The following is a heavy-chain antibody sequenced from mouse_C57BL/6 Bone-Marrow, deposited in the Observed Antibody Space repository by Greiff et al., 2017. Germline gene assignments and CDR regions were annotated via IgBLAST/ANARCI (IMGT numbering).Heavy chain of an antibody. CDR3: ARVHYEGYFDV. Sequence: EVKLMESEGGLVQPGSSMKLSCTASGFTFSDYYMAWVRQVPEKGLEWVANINYDGSSTYYLDSLKSRFIISRDNAKNILYLQMSSLKSEDTATYYCARVHYEGYFDVWGTGTTVTVSS. D-gene: IGHD1-1*01. CDR2: INYDGSST. J-gene: IGHJ1*03. V-gene: IGHV5-16*01. CDR1: GFTFSDYY.